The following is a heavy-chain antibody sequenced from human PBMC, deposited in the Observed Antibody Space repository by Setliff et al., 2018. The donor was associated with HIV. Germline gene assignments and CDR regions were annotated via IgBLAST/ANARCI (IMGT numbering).Heavy chain of an antibody. CDR2: IYYSGST. Sequence: PSETLSLTCTVSGVSISGYYWSWIRQPPGKGLEWIGTIYYSGSTYYNPSLRSRATISVDTSKNQFSLKLSSVTAADTAMYYCIIAYSSGWLSPMGFDSWGQGTLVTVSS. CDR3: IIAYSSGWLSPMGFDS. J-gene: IGHJ4*02. CDR1: GVSISGYY. V-gene: IGHV4-59*04. D-gene: IGHD6-19*01.